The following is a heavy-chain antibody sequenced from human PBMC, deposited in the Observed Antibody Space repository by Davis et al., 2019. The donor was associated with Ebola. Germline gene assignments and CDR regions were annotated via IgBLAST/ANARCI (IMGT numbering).Heavy chain of an antibody. CDR2: ISGSGGST. Sequence: GGSLRLSCAASGFTFSSYAMSWVRQAPGKGLEWVSAISGSGGSTYYADPVKGRFTVSRDNPKRTLFLQMNGLRAEDTAVYYCAKSGLSFGVVKYHYGMDVWGKGTTVTVSS. CDR3: AKSGLSFGVVKYHYGMDV. D-gene: IGHD3-3*01. V-gene: IGHV3-23*01. J-gene: IGHJ6*04. CDR1: GFTFSSYA.